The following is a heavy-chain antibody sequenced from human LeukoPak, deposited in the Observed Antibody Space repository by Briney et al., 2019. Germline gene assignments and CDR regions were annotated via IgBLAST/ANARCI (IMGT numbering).Heavy chain of an antibody. J-gene: IGHJ6*03. Sequence: PGGSLRLSCAGSGFTFDEHAMQWVRHAPGKGVEWVSGISWNSGSIAYADSVKGRFTISRDNAKNLLFLQMSSLRAADTAFYYCVKGHCSSSSCFPNYYYYMDVWGTGTTVTVSS. CDR3: VKGHCSSSSCFPNYYYYMDV. CDR1: GFTFDEHA. CDR2: ISWNSGSI. V-gene: IGHV3-9*01. D-gene: IGHD2-15*01.